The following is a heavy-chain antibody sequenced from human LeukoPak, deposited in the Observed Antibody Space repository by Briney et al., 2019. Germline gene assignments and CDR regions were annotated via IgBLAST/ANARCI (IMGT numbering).Heavy chain of an antibody. CDR3: ARACSSTTCSGPFDP. CDR2: IIPIFGTA. CDR1: GGTFSSYA. V-gene: IGHV1-69*05. J-gene: IGHJ5*02. D-gene: IGHD2-2*01. Sequence: ASVKVSCKASGGTFSSYAISWVRQAPGQGLEWMGGIIPIFGTANYAQKFQGRVTITTDESTSTAYMELSSLRSEDTAVYYCARACSSTTCSGPFDPWGQGTLVTVSS.